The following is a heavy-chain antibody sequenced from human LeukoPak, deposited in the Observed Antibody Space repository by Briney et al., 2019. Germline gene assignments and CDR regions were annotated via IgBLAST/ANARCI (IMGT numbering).Heavy chain of an antibody. Sequence: GGSLRLSCEASGFIFSTYGMHWVRQAPGKGLEWVAVISYDGSNKYYADSVKGRFTISRDNSKNTLYLQMSSLRTEDTAMYYCAKDGSDHRGWYFDLWGRGTLVTVSS. J-gene: IGHJ2*01. D-gene: IGHD3-10*01. V-gene: IGHV3-30*18. CDR2: ISYDGSNK. CDR1: GFIFSTYG. CDR3: AKDGSDHRGWYFDL.